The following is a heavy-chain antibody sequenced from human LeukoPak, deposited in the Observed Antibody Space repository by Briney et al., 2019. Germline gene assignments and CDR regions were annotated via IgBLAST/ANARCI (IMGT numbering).Heavy chain of an antibody. CDR1: GGSISSYY. Sequence: SETLSLTCTVSGGSISSYYWSWIRQPPGRGLEWIGYIYYSGSTKYNPSLKSRVTISVDTSKSQFSLKLTSVTAADTAVYYCARLGIGVVPSAMLGDYYFDYWGQGTLVAVTS. J-gene: IGHJ4*02. D-gene: IGHD2-2*01. V-gene: IGHV4-59*08. CDR2: IYYSGST. CDR3: ARLGIGVVPSAMLGDYYFDY.